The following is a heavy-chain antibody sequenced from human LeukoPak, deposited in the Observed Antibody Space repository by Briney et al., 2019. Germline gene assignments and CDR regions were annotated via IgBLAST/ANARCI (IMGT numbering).Heavy chain of an antibody. CDR1: GFTFGDYA. Sequence: GGSLRLSCTVSGFTFGDYAMSWFRQAPGKGLEWVALIKSNSYGGTTECAASVKGRFTISRDDSKSIAYLQMNSLKTEDTAVYYCTREYSGLFDYWGQGTLVTVSS. V-gene: IGHV3-49*03. J-gene: IGHJ4*02. CDR2: IKSNSYGGTT. CDR3: TREYSGLFDY. D-gene: IGHD5-12*01.